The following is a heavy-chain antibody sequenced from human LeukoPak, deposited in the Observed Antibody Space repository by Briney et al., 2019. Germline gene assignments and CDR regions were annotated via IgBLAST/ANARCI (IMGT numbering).Heavy chain of an antibody. J-gene: IGHJ3*02. CDR2: IYTSGST. CDR3: AREITIFGVVPDAFDI. D-gene: IGHD3-3*01. V-gene: IGHV4-61*02. CDR1: GGSISSGSYY. Sequence: PSETLSLTCTVSGGSISSGSYYWSWIRQPAGKGLEWIGRIYTSGSTNYNPSLKSRVTISVDTSKNQLSLKLSSVTAADTAVYYCAREITIFGVVPDAFDIWGQGTMVTVSS.